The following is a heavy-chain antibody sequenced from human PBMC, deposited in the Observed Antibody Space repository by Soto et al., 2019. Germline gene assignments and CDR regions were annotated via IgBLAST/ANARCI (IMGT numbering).Heavy chain of an antibody. CDR3: AKERLGRGIDY. CDR2: VNNGGGGT. J-gene: IGHJ4*02. CDR1: GFTFSNYA. D-gene: IGHD3-10*01. V-gene: IGHV3-23*01. Sequence: EVLLLDSGGGLVQPGGSLRLSCAASGFTFSNYAMTWVRQAPGKGPEWISTVNNGGGGTYYADSVKGRFTISRDNSKNTLYLQVSSLRADDTAVYYCAKERLGRGIDYWGKGILVTVSS.